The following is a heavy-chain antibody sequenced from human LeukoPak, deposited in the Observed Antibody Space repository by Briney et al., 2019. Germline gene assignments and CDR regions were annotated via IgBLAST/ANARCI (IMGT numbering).Heavy chain of an antibody. CDR2: ISYDGSNK. J-gene: IGHJ3*02. V-gene: IGHV3-30*02. CDR1: GFTFSSCG. Sequence: GGSLRLSCAASGFTFSSCGMHWVRKAPGKGLEWVAVISYDGSNKYYADSVKGRFTISRDNSKNTLYLQMNSLRAEDTAVYYCAKKGYDSSGYYYADAFDIWGQGTMVTISS. CDR3: AKKGYDSSGYYYADAFDI. D-gene: IGHD3-22*01.